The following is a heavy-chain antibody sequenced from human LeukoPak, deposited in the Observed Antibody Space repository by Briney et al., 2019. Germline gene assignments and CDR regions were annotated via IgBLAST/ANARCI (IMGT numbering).Heavy chain of an antibody. Sequence: PSETLSLTCTVSGGSISSSSYYWGWIRQPPGKGLEWIGSMYYSGSPHYNPSLKSRVTISVDTSKNQFSLKLSSVTAADTAVYYCARQWLVLSYYYYYMDVWGKGTTVTVSS. CDR1: GGSISSSSYY. V-gene: IGHV4-39*01. J-gene: IGHJ6*03. D-gene: IGHD6-19*01. CDR2: MYYSGSP. CDR3: ARQWLVLSYYYYYMDV.